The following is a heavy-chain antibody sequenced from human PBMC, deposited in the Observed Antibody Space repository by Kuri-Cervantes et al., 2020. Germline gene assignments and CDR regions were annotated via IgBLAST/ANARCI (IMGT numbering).Heavy chain of an antibody. V-gene: IGHV1-69*05. CDR2: IIPIFGTT. CDR3: ARDRYSYDHGYMDV. Sequence: SVKVSCKASGGTFSSYAIIWVRQAPGQGLEWMGMIIPIFGTTNYAQNFQGRVTITRATSASTAYMELSSLRSEDTAVYYCARDRYSYDHGYMDVWGKGTTVTVSS. J-gene: IGHJ6*03. CDR1: GGTFSSYA. D-gene: IGHD5-18*01.